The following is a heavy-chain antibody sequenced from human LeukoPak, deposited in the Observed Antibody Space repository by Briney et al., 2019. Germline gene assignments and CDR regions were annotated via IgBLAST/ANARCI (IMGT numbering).Heavy chain of an antibody. D-gene: IGHD3-22*01. V-gene: IGHV3-23*01. CDR3: AKDLRPYYYDSSGYCY. Sequence: VGSLRLSCAASGFTFSSYAMGWVRQAPGKVLELVSAISRSGGSTYYADSVKGRFTISRDNSKNTLYLQMDSLRAEDTAVYYCAKDLRPYYYDSSGYCYWGQGTLVTVSS. CDR2: ISRSGGST. J-gene: IGHJ4*02. CDR1: GFTFSSYA.